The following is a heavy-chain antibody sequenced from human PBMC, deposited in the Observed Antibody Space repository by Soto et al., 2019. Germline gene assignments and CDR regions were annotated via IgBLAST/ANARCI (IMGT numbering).Heavy chain of an antibody. CDR2: INPNSGGT. CDR3: ARDTERDSSGYYSEGSDY. Sequence: GASVKVSCKASGYTFTAYYLHWVRQVPGHGLEWMGCINPNSGGTNYAQNFQGRVTMTRDRSISTAYLDLSRLRSDDTAVYYCARDTERDSSGYYSEGSDYWGQGTLVTVSS. J-gene: IGHJ4*02. CDR1: GYTFTAYY. V-gene: IGHV1-2*02. D-gene: IGHD3-22*01.